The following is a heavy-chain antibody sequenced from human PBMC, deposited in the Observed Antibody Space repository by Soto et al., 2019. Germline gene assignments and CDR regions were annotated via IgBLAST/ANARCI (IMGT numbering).Heavy chain of an antibody. D-gene: IGHD6-19*01. CDR3: ARHPTSGWLGY. Sequence: QLQLQESGPGLVKPSETLSLTCTVSGGSISDSSSYYWAWIRQPPGKGLEWIGSVYYSGNTYYGPALKSRVTLSVDASKNQFSLRLSSVTAADTAVYYCARHPTSGWLGYWGQGILVTVSS. V-gene: IGHV4-39*01. J-gene: IGHJ4*02. CDR2: VYYSGNT. CDR1: GGSISDSSSYY.